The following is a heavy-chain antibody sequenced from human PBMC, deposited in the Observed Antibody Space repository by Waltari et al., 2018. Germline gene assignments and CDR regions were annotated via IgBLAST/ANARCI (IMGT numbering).Heavy chain of an antibody. Sequence: EVQLVESGGGLVQPGGSLRLSCAASGFTFSSYWMSWVRQAPGKGLEWVANIKQDGSEKYYVDSVKGRFTISRDNAKNSLYLQMNSLRAEDTAVYYCARGIAVAGTGADYWGQGTLVTVSS. CDR3: ARGIAVAGTGADY. D-gene: IGHD6-19*01. CDR1: GFTFSSYW. J-gene: IGHJ4*02. CDR2: IKQDGSEK. V-gene: IGHV3-7*01.